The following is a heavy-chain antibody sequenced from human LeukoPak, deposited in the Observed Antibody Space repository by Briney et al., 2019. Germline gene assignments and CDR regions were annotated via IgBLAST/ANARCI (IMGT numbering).Heavy chain of an antibody. V-gene: IGHV1-2*02. D-gene: IGHD3-10*01. CDR2: INQPYSGGT. CDR1: GYTFTDYY. Sequence: ASVKVSCKASGYTFTDYYMHWVRQAPGQGLEWMGWINQPYSGGTHYAQKFQGRVTMTRDTSISTVYLELSRLKSDDTAVYYCARDTRRGGPAYYFDYWGQGTLVTVSS. J-gene: IGHJ4*02. CDR3: ARDTRRGGPAYYFDY.